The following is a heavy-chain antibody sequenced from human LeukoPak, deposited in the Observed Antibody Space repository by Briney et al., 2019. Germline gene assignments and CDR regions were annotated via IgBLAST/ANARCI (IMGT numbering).Heavy chain of an antibody. D-gene: IGHD1-26*01. J-gene: IGHJ4*02. CDR2: IIPIPGTT. CDR1: GGTFNSYA. CDR3: ARESAVGALNY. V-gene: IGHV1-69*11. Sequence: SVKVSCKASGGTFNSYAISWVRQAPGQGLEWMGNIIPIPGTTNYAQKFQDRATISTDASTGTAYMELSSLRSEDTAVYYCARESAVGALNYWGQGTLVTVSS.